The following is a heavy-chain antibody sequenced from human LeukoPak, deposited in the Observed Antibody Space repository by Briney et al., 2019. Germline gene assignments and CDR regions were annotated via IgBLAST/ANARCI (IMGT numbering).Heavy chain of an antibody. CDR1: GFTFSSYD. D-gene: IGHD2-15*01. V-gene: IGHV3-30*18. Sequence: PGRPLRLSCAVSGFTFSSYDMHWVRQAPGKGLEWVAVISYDGSNKYYADSVKGRFTISRDNSKNTLYLQMNSLRVDDTAVYYCAKDSSSSNKYFGMDVWGQGTTVTVSS. J-gene: IGHJ6*02. CDR2: ISYDGSNK. CDR3: AKDSSSSNKYFGMDV.